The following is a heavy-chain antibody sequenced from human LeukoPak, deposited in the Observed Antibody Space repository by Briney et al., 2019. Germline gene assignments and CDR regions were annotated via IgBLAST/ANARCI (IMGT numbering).Heavy chain of an antibody. CDR3: ARVYCSGDSCYGGWFDP. D-gene: IGHD2-15*01. CDR2: IYYSGST. J-gene: IGHJ5*02. Sequence: SETLSLTCTVSGGSISSYYWSWIRQPPGKGLEWIGYIYYSGSTNYNPSLKSRVTISVDTSKNQFSLKLSSVTAADTAVYYCARVYCSGDSCYGGWFDPWGQGTLVTVSS. CDR1: GGSISSYY. V-gene: IGHV4-59*01.